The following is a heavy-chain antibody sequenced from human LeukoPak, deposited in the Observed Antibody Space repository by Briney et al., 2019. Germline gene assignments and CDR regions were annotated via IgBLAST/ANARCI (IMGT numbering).Heavy chain of an antibody. CDR2: IYSGGST. J-gene: IGHJ3*02. D-gene: IGHD3-3*01. CDR3: ARDRTDFWSGYYQGRDDAFDI. V-gene: IGHV3-66*01. Sequence: PGGSLRLSCAASGFTVSSNYMSWVRQAPGKGLEWVPVIYSGGSTYYADSVKGRFTVSRDNSKNTLYLQMNSRRAEDTAVYYCARDRTDFWSGYYQGRDDAFDIWGQGTMVTVSS. CDR1: GFTVSSNY.